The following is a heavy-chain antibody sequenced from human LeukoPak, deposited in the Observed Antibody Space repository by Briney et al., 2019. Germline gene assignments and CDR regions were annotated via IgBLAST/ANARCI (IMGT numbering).Heavy chain of an antibody. CDR1: GGSSSSSSYY. Sequence: SETLSRTCTVSGGSSSSSSYYWGWIRQPPGKGLEWIGSIYYSGSTYYNPSLKSRVTISVDTSKNQFSLKLSSVTAADTAVYYCARLNGALTVASFDYWGQGTLVTVSS. CDR3: ARLNGALTVASFDY. J-gene: IGHJ4*02. V-gene: IGHV4-39*01. CDR2: IYYSGST. D-gene: IGHD1-20*01.